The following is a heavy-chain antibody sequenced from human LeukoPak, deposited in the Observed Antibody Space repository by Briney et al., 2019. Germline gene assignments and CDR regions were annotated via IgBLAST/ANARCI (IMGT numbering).Heavy chain of an antibody. D-gene: IGHD4-17*01. CDR1: GFTFSSYS. Sequence: GGSLRLSCAASGFTFSSYSMNWVRRAPGKGLEWVSSISGSSSYIYYADSVKGRFTISRDNAKNSLYLQMNSLRAEDTAVYYCARDGRFTVTPNDYWGQGTLVTVSS. CDR2: ISGSSSYI. V-gene: IGHV3-21*01. J-gene: IGHJ4*02. CDR3: ARDGRFTVTPNDY.